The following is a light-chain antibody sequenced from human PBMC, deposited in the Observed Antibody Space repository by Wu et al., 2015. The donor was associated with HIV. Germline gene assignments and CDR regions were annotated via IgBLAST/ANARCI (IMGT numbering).Light chain of an antibody. CDR3: QQYGSSPLT. Sequence: EIVLTQAPATLSLSPGERATLSCRASQSVSNSYLAWYQQKPGLAPRLLIYGASSRATGIPDRFSGSGSGTDFTLTISRLEPEDFALYYCQQYGSSPLTFGGGTKVEVK. CDR2: GAS. V-gene: IGKV3-20*01. J-gene: IGKJ4*01. CDR1: QSVSNSY.